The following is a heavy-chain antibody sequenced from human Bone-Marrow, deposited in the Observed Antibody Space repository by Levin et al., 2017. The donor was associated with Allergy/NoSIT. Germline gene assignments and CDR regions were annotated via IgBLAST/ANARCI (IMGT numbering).Heavy chain of an antibody. Sequence: SETLSLTCTVSGGSLSSYSWSWIRQLPGGGLEWVGYIYNSGTTNYNSALMSRLTMSLDTSNNQLSLKLRSVTTADTAIDYCASLHPGNYYYYGFDFWGHGATVTVSS. V-gene: IGHV4-59*01. CDR2: IYNSGTT. D-gene: IGHD4-11*01. CDR3: ASLHPGNYYYYGFDF. CDR1: GGSLSSYS. J-gene: IGHJ6*02.